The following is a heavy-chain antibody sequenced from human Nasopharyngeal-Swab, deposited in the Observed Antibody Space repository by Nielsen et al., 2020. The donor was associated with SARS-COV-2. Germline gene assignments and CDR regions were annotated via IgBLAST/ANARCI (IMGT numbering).Heavy chain of an antibody. J-gene: IGHJ6*02. V-gene: IGHV3-7*01. D-gene: IGHD6-19*01. Sequence: GGSLRLSCAASGFTFSSYWMNWVRQAPGKGLEWVANIKQDGSEEYYVDSVKGRFTISRDNAKKSLDLQMNSLRAEDTAVYYCARGGAVAGNDYYYGMDVWGQGTTVTVSS. CDR3: ARGGAVAGNDYYYGMDV. CDR1: GFTFSSYW. CDR2: IKQDGSEE.